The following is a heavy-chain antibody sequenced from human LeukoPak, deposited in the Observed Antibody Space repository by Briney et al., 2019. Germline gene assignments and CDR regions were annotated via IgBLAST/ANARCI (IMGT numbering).Heavy chain of an antibody. D-gene: IGHD1-26*01. CDR2: IYTTGTT. Sequence: PSETLSLTCTVSSGSISSYYWGWVRQPPGKGLEWIGRIYTTGTTQYNPSLKSRVTMSIDTSTNQFSLNLRSMTAADTAVYYCGSQGYTASYYFLDYWSQGTLVAVS. V-gene: IGHV4-4*07. CDR1: SGSISSYY. J-gene: IGHJ4*02. CDR3: GSQGYTASYYFLDY.